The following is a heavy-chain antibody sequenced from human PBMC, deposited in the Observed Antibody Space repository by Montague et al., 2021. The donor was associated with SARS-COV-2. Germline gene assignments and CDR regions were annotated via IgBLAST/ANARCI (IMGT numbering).Heavy chain of an antibody. V-gene: IGHV2-70*01. CDR3: ARLRVEMATMIGNYYYYGMDV. Sequence: PALVKPTQTLTLTCTFSGFSLSTSGMCVSWIRQPPGKALEWLALIDWDDDKYYSTSLKTRLTISKDTSKNQVVLTVTNMDPVDTATYCARLRVEMATMIGNYYYYGMDVWGQGTTVTVSS. CDR1: GFSLSTSGMC. CDR2: IDWDDDK. J-gene: IGHJ6*02. D-gene: IGHD5-24*01.